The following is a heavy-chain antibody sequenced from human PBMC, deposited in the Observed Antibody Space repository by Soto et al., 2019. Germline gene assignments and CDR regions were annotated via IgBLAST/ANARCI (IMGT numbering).Heavy chain of an antibody. D-gene: IGHD4-4*01. CDR3: ARHQGLTTSAWYYFDY. J-gene: IGHJ4*02. CDR1: GGSISSSSYY. Sequence: SETLSLTCTVSGGSISSSSYYWGWIRQPPGKGLEWIGSVYHGGSTYYNPSLKSRVTISVDTSKNQFSLKLSSVTAADTAVYYCARHQGLTTSAWYYFDYWGQGTLVTVSS. CDR2: VYHGGST. V-gene: IGHV4-39*01.